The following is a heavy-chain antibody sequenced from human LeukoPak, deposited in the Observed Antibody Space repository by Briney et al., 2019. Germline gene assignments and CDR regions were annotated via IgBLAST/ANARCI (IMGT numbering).Heavy chain of an antibody. Sequence: GGSLRLSCAASGFTFGDTWMNWVRQVPGQGLEWVANIKQDGSEKFYVASVKGRFTISRDNGKSPLYLQMNSLRAEDTALYYCATSYDMGWLIGYWGQGTLVTVSS. V-gene: IGHV3-7*03. CDR1: GFTFGDTW. J-gene: IGHJ4*02. CDR3: ATSYDMGWLIGY. D-gene: IGHD3/OR15-3a*01. CDR2: IKQDGSEK.